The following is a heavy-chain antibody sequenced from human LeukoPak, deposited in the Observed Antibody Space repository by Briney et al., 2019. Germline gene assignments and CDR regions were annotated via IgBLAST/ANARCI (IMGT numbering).Heavy chain of an antibody. D-gene: IGHD6-6*01. CDR3: ARGNEYSSSYYMDV. CDR2: ISGYSGNT. Sequence: ASVKVSCKASGYTFTSYGVSWVRQAPGQELEWMGWISGYSGNTNYAQKLQGRVTMTTDTSTRTAYMELRSLTSDDTAVYYCARGNEYSSSYYMDVWGKGTTVTVSS. CDR1: GYTFTSYG. V-gene: IGHV1-18*01. J-gene: IGHJ6*03.